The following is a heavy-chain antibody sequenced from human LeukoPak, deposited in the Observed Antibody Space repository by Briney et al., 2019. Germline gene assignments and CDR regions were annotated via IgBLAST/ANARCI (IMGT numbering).Heavy chain of an antibody. J-gene: IGHJ3*02. D-gene: IGHD3-22*01. CDR1: GFTFSSYW. Sequence: GSLRLSCAAPGFTFSSYWMSWIRQPPGKGLEWIGEINHSGSTNYNPSLKGRVTISVDTSKNQFSLKLSSVTAADTAVYYCARGSITMIVVVRHDAFDIWGQGTMVTVSS. CDR2: INHSGST. CDR3: ARGSITMIVVVRHDAFDI. V-gene: IGHV4-34*01.